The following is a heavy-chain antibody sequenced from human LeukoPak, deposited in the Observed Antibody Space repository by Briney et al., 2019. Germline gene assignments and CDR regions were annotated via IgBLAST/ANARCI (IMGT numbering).Heavy chain of an antibody. CDR1: GGTFSSYA. CDR2: INPIFGTA. Sequence: SVKVSCKASGGTFSSYAISWVRQAPGQGLEWMGGINPIFGTANYAQKFQGRVTITADESTSTAYMELSSLRSEDTAVYYCARGNGRITIFGEWLLVAFDIWGQGTMVTVSS. D-gene: IGHD3-3*01. J-gene: IGHJ3*02. CDR3: ARGNGRITIFGEWLLVAFDI. V-gene: IGHV1-69*01.